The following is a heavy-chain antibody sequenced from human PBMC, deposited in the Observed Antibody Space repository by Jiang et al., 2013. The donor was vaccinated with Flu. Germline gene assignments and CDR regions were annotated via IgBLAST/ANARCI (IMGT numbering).Heavy chain of an antibody. V-gene: IGHV6-1*01. CDR2: TYYRSKWYN. Sequence: QTLSLTCAISGDSVSSNTVSWNWIRQSPSRGLEWLGRTYYRSKWYNDYAISVKSRITINPDTSKNQFSLQLNSVTPDDTAVYYCARSYIYAFDIWGQGTMVTVSS. J-gene: IGHJ3*02. CDR1: GDSVSSNTVS. D-gene: IGHD1-26*01. CDR3: ARSYIYAFDI.